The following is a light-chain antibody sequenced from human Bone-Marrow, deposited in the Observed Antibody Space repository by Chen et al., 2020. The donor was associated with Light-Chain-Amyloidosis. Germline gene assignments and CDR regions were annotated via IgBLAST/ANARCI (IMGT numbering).Light chain of an antibody. V-gene: IGKV1-5*01. Sequence: DIQMTQSSSTLSASVGDRVTITCRASQTINNWLAWYQQKPGKAPKLLIFDASSLESGVPSRFSGSGSGTQFTLTISSLQPDDFATYHCLQYHSYSWTFGQGTKVEIK. CDR3: LQYHSYSWT. CDR2: DAS. J-gene: IGKJ1*01. CDR1: QTINNW.